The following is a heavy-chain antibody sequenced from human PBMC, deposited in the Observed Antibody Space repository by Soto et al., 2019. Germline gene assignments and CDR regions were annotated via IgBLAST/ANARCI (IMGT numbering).Heavy chain of an antibody. D-gene: IGHD6-19*01. Sequence: VQLVESGGGVVQPGRSLRLSCAASGFTFSDYAMHWVRQAPGKGLEWVAVVSHDGRNTHYADSVKGRFTISRDKSKNTVSLEITSPEDEAADVYYCAKGGPQWLVTSDCNYGGQGALVTVSS. CDR3: AKGGPQWLVTSDCNY. V-gene: IGHV3-30*18. CDR1: GFTFSDYA. CDR2: VSHDGRNT. J-gene: IGHJ4*02.